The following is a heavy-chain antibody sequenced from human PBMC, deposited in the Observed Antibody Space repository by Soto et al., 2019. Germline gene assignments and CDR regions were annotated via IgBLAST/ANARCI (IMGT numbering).Heavy chain of an antibody. J-gene: IGHJ4*02. CDR1: GYSFPTYW. CDR2: VFPSDADA. CDR3: ARHYCRSTTCIDY. D-gene: IGHD2-2*01. V-gene: IGHV5-51*01. Sequence: EVQLVQSGAEVKKPGESLQISCKGSGYSFPTYWIGWVRQKPGEGLEWMGIVFPSDADARYSPSFQGRVTISADSSITTAYLQVNSLKASDSALYYCARHYCRSTTCIDYWGQGTLVTVSS.